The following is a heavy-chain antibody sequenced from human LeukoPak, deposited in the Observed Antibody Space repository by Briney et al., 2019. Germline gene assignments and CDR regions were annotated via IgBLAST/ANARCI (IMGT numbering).Heavy chain of an antibody. V-gene: IGHV1-8*01. CDR2: MNPNSGNT. CDR1: GYTFTSYD. CDR3: ARSPALRYFDWSLHHTFDY. J-gene: IGHJ4*02. D-gene: IGHD3-9*01. Sequence: ASVKVSCKASGYTFTSYDINWVRQATGQGLEWMGWMNPNSGNTGYAQKFQGRVTMTRNASISTAYMELSSLRSEDTAVYYRARSPALRYFDWSLHHTFDYWGQGTLVTVSS.